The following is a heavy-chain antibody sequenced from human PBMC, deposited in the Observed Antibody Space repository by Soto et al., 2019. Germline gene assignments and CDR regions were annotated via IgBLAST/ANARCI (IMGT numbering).Heavy chain of an antibody. CDR1: GYAFTTYG. J-gene: IGHJ4*02. V-gene: IGHV1-18*01. CDR3: ARGRYGGY. D-gene: IGHD3-10*01. Sequence: QVHLVQSGAEVKKPGASVKVSCKGSGYAFTTYGITWVRQAPGQGLEWMGWISAHNGNTNYAQKLQGRVTVTRDTSTSTGYVELRSLRSDDTAVYYCARGRYGGYWGQGALVTVSS. CDR2: ISAHNGNT.